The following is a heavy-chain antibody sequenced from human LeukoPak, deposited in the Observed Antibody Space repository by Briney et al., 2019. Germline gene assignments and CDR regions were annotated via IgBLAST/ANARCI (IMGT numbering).Heavy chain of an antibody. V-gene: IGHV4-59*13. Sequence: SETLSLTCTVSGGYISSSFWTWIRQAPGEGLELIGFTYDGGRGNYKPSLRSRVDISLDTSNNRYSLRLTSVTAADTGVYYCARLWRPHDYDNWFDHWGQGILVTVSS. J-gene: IGHJ5*02. CDR3: ARLWRPHDYDNWFDH. CDR2: TYDGGRG. CDR1: GGYISSSF. D-gene: IGHD4-17*01.